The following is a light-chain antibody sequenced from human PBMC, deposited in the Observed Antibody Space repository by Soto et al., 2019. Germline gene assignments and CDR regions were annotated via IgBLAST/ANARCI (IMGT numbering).Light chain of an antibody. CDR1: STDVGGYNY. Sequence: QSVLAQPSSVSGSPGQSITISCTGISTDVGGYNYVSWYQHHSGKAPKLLIYEVTNRPSGISDRFSGSKSVNTASLTISGLQAEDESDYYCGSYSSTDTPFVFGTGTKVTVL. CDR2: EVT. J-gene: IGLJ1*01. V-gene: IGLV2-14*01. CDR3: GSYSSTDTPFV.